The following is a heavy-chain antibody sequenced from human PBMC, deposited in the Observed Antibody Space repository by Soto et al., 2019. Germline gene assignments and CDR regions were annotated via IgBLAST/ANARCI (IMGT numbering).Heavy chain of an antibody. CDR3: AREPGYSSGWYWFEAVTPGLGSPPHFDY. Sequence: EVQLVESGGGLVQPGGSLRLSCAASGFTFSSYWMSWVRQAPGKGLEWVANIKQDGSEKYYVDSVKGRFTISRDNAKNTLYLQMNSLRAEDTAVYYCAREPGYSSGWYWFEAVTPGLGSPPHFDYWGQGTLVTVSS. D-gene: IGHD6-19*01. CDR1: GFTFSSYW. V-gene: IGHV3-7*01. J-gene: IGHJ4*02. CDR2: IKQDGSEK.